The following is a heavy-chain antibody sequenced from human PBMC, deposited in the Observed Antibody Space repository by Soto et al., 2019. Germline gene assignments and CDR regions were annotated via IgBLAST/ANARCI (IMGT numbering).Heavy chain of an antibody. J-gene: IGHJ5*02. Sequence: QVQLQESGPGLVKPSGTLSLTCAVSSGSISSSNWWSWVRQPPGKGLEWIGEIYHSGSTNYNPSLKSLVTISVDKSKNQSSLKLSSVPAADTAVYYGARGPNFLLGGGGNWFDPWGQGTLVTVSS. CDR3: ARGPNFLLGGGGNWFDP. CDR2: IYHSGST. CDR1: SGSISSSNW. D-gene: IGHD1-26*01. V-gene: IGHV4-4*02.